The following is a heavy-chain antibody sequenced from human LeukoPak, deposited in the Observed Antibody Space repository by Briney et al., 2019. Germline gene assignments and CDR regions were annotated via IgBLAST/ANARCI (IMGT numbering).Heavy chain of an antibody. CDR3: ARGKMAPPDRHFDY. V-gene: IGHV3-66*01. CDR1: GFTVSSNY. Sequence: GGSLRLSCAASGFTVSSNYMSWVRQAPGKGLEWVSVIYSGGSTYYADSVKGRFTISRDNSKNTLYLQMNSLRAEDTAVYYCARGKMAPPDRHFDYWGQGTLATVSS. J-gene: IGHJ4*02. D-gene: IGHD5-24*01. CDR2: IYSGGST.